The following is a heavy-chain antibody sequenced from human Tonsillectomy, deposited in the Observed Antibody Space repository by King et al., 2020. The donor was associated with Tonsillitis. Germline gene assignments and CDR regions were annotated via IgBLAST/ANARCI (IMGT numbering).Heavy chain of an antibody. CDR2: ITWDGSST. CDR3: TKAVVPAAIDADYYYGMDV. J-gene: IGHJ6*02. V-gene: IGHV3-43D*04. D-gene: IGHD2-2*01. Sequence: QLVQSGGVVVQPGGSLRLSCAASGFTFDDYAMHWVRQALGKGLEWVSLITWDGSSTYYADSVKGRFTISRDNSKNSLYLQMNSLRTEDNALYYCTKAVVPAAIDADYYYGMDVWGPGTTVTVSS. CDR1: GFTFDDYA.